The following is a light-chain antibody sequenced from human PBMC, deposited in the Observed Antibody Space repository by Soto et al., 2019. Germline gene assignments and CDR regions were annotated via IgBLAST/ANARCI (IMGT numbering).Light chain of an antibody. CDR1: QSVGNY. J-gene: IGKJ4*01. V-gene: IGKV3-11*01. CDR3: QQRSNWPPGIT. CDR2: DAS. Sequence: ENVLTQSPATLSVSPGERATLSCRASQSVGNYLAWYQQKPGQAPRLLIYDASNRATGIPARFSGSGSGTDFTLTISSLEPEDSAGYYCQQRSNWPPGITFGGGTKVEIK.